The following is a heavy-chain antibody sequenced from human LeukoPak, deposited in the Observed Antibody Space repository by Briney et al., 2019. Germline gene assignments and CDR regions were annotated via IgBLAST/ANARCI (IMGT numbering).Heavy chain of an antibody. D-gene: IGHD2-2*02. V-gene: IGHV4-34*01. CDR1: GGSFSGYS. J-gene: IGHJ4*02. Sequence: SETLSLTCAVYGGSFSGYSWSWIRQPPGMGLEWIGEINHSGSTNYNPSLKSRVTISVDTSKNQFSLKLSSVTAADTAVYYCARPNHKDHCSSTSCYRYFDYWGQGTLVTVSS. CDR2: INHSGST. CDR3: ARPNHKDHCSSTSCYRYFDY.